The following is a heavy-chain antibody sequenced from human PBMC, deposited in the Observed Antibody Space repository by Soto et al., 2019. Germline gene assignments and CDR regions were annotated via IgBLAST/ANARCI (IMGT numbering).Heavy chain of an antibody. Sequence: EVQVVESGGGLVQPGGSLRLTCAASGFTVTNDYRTWVRQAPGKGLEWVSVIYSGGSTYYGDSVRDRFVISRDNSKNLLYLQMNSLRVEDTAIYYCARDPGDRNGMSAWGQGTTVTVSS. J-gene: IGHJ6*02. CDR3: ARDPGDRNGMSA. CDR2: IYSGGST. D-gene: IGHD1-26*01. CDR1: GFTVTNDY. V-gene: IGHV3-66*01.